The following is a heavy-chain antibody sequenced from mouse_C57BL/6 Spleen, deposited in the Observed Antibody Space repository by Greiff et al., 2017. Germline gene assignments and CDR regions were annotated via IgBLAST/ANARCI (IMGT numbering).Heavy chain of an antibody. J-gene: IGHJ4*01. V-gene: IGHV1-82*01. CDR2: IYPGDGDT. D-gene: IGHD2-4*01. CDR3: ARSYDYDYYAMDY. CDR1: GYAFSSSW. Sequence: VQLQQSGPELVKPGASVKISCKASGYAFSSSWMNWVKQRPGKGLEWIGRIYPGDGDTNYNGKFKGKATLTADKSSSTAYMQLSSLTSEDSAVYFCARSYDYDYYAMDYWGQGTSVTVSS.